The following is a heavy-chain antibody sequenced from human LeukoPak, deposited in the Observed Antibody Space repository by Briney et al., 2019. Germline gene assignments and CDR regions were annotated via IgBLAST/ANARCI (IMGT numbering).Heavy chain of an antibody. Sequence: SGGSLRLSCVASGFTFSSYSMSWVRQAPGKGLEWVSVLYSDGSIYYADSVKGRFTISRDNSKNTLYLQMNSLRAEDTAVYYCARAAYDSSGYTANHDFWGQGTLVTVSS. J-gene: IGHJ4*02. CDR3: ARAAYDSSGYTANHDF. V-gene: IGHV3-53*01. CDR2: LYSDGSI. CDR1: GFTFSSYS. D-gene: IGHD3-22*01.